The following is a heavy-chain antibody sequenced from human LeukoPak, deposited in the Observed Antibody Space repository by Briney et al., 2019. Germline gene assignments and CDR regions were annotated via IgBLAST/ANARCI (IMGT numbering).Heavy chain of an antibody. D-gene: IGHD6-19*01. V-gene: IGHV4-38-2*02. Sequence: SETLSLTCTVSGYSISSGHYWGWIRPPPGKGLEWIGSIYHGGSTYYNPSLKSRVTISVDTSKNQFSLKLSSVTAADTAVYYCARDLVAVAGGDYWGQGTLVTVSS. CDR1: GYSISSGHY. CDR3: ARDLVAVAGGDY. J-gene: IGHJ4*02. CDR2: IYHGGST.